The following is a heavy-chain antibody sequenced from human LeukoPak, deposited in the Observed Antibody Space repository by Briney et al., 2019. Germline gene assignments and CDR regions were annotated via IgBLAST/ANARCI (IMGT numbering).Heavy chain of an antibody. J-gene: IGHJ5*02. V-gene: IGHV3-11*01. Sequence: GSLRLSCAASGFTFSDDYMSWIRQAPGKGPEWLSYISGSGTIKNYADSVKGRFTISRDNAKNSLYLQMNSLRAEDTAMYYCARDTYDCVGGSPHNWFDPWGQGTLVIVSS. CDR3: ARDTYDCVGGSPHNWFDP. D-gene: IGHD3-16*01. CDR1: GFTFSDDY. CDR2: ISGSGTIK.